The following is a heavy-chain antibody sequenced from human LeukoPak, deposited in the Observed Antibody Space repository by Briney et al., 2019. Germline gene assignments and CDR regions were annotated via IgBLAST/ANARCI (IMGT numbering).Heavy chain of an antibody. D-gene: IGHD2-8*01. CDR1: RFTFTSHW. J-gene: IGHJ5*02. V-gene: IGHV3-7*04. CDR2: IKLDGSEK. CDR3: ARGLSNGDSRYNWFGP. Sequence: PGGSLRLSCVASRFTFTSHWMNWVRQVPGKGLEWEANIKLDGSEKNYVDSVKGRFTISRDNDKNSLHLQMNSLRAEDTAVYYCARGLSNGDSRYNWFGPWGQGTLVTVSS.